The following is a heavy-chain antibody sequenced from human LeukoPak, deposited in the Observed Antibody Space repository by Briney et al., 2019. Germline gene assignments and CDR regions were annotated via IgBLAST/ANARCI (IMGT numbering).Heavy chain of an antibody. J-gene: IGHJ4*02. CDR2: ISSASGTI. D-gene: IGHD6-19*01. CDR3: AVGLGYSSGWSADY. CDR1: GFSFSNYG. V-gene: IGHV3-48*02. Sequence: PGGSLRLSCAASGFSFSNYGMNWVRQAPGKGLEWVSYISSASGTIYYADSVKGRFTISRDNAKNSLYLQMNSLRDEDTAVYYCAVGLGYSSGWSADYWGQGTLVTVSS.